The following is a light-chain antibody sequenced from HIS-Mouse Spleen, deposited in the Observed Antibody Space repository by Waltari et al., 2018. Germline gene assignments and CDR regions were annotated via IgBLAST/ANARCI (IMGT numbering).Light chain of an antibody. V-gene: IGLV3-10*01. CDR2: EDS. J-gene: IGLJ2*01. Sequence: SYELTQPPSVSVSPGQTARITCTGDAFPTKYPYLYPKKSGQAPVLVIYEDSKRPSGIPERFSGSSSGTMATLTISGAQVEDEADYYCYSTDSSGNHRVFGGGTKLTVL. CDR1: AFPTKY. CDR3: YSTDSSGNHRV.